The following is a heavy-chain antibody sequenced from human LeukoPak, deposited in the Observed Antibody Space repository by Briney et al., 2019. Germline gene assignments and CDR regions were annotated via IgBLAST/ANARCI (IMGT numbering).Heavy chain of an antibody. CDR2: INPNSGGT. D-gene: IGHD3-10*01. J-gene: IGHJ4*02. V-gene: IGHV1-2*02. CDR3: SRVHASWSYRSWDY. CDR1: GYTFTDYY. Sequence: ASVKVSCKASGYTFTDYYMHWVRQAPGKGLEWMGWINPNSGGTKYAQKFQGRVTMTRDTSISTDYMELNGLRPDDTAVYYCSRVHASWSYRSWDYWRQGTLVSVS.